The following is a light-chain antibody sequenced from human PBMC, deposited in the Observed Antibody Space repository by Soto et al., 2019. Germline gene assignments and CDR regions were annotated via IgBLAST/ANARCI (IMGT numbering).Light chain of an antibody. V-gene: IGKV3-20*01. CDR3: QQYSSSRT. CDR2: DAS. J-gene: IGKJ1*01. Sequence: EIVLTQSPDTLSVSPVESVTLSCRASQPVSNNLAWYQQKPGQPPRLLIYDASNRATGIPVRFSGSGSETDFTLTITRLEPEDFAMYHCQQYSSSRTFGQGTKVDIK. CDR1: QPVSNN.